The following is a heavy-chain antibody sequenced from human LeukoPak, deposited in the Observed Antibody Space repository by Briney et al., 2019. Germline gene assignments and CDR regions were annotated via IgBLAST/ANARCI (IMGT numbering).Heavy chain of an antibody. V-gene: IGHV3-23*01. J-gene: IGHJ6*02. CDR1: GFTFSSYA. CDR3: ANRLEQWLVGGYYGMDV. Sequence: GGSLRLSCAASGFTFSSYAMSWVRQAPGKGLEWVSAISGSGGSTYYADSVKGRFTISRDNSKNSLYLQMNSLRAEDTALYYRANRLEQWLVGGYYGMDVWSQGTTVTVSS. D-gene: IGHD6-19*01. CDR2: ISGSGGST.